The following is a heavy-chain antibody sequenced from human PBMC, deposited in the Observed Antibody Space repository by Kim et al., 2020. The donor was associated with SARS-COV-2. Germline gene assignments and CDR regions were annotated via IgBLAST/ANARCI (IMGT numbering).Heavy chain of an antibody. CDR3: ARAPSSLIDYYYGMDV. D-gene: IGHD2-2*01. Sequence: SLKIRVTISVDTSKNQFSLKLSSVTAADTAVYYCARAPSSLIDYYYGMDVWGQGTTVTVSS. V-gene: IGHV4-31*02. J-gene: IGHJ6*02.